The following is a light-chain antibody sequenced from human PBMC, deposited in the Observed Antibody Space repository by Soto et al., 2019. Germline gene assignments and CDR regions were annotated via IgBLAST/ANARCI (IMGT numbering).Light chain of an antibody. J-gene: IGKJ2*01. CDR2: DAS. V-gene: IGKV1-5*01. CDR1: QSIQTW. Sequence: DIQMTQSPSTLSASVGDRVTISCRASQSIQTWLAWDQQRPGKAPNLLIFDASDLASGVSSRFSGSGSGAEFTLTISSLQADDFATYYCQQYESYPYTFGRGTRLEIK. CDR3: QQYESYPYT.